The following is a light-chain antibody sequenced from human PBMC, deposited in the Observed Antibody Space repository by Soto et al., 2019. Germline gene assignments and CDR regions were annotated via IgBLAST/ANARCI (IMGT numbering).Light chain of an antibody. V-gene: IGLV2-14*01. CDR3: GSYTSSTTRV. Sequence: QSALTQPASVSGSPGQSITISCTGTSSDVGDYNYVSWYQQHPGKAPKLMIYEVTNRPSGVSNRFSGSKSGNTASLTISGLQAEDEADYYCGSYTSSTTRVFGGWTQLTVL. J-gene: IGLJ3*02. CDR1: SSDVGDYNY. CDR2: EVT.